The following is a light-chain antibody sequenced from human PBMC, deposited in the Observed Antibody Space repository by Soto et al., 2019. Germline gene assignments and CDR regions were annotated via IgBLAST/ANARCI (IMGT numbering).Light chain of an antibody. CDR2: LNSDGSH. CDR1: SEHSSYA. CDR3: QTWGTGIGV. J-gene: IGLJ2*01. Sequence: QSVLTQSPSASASLGASVKFTCTLSSEHSSYAIAWHQQQPEKGPRYLMKLNSDGSHNKGDGIPDRFSGSSSGAERYLTISSLQSEDEADYYCQTWGTGIGVFGGGTKLTVL. V-gene: IGLV4-69*01.